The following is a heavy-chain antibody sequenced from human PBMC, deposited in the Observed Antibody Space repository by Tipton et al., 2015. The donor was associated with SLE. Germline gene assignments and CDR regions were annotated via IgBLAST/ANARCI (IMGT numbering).Heavy chain of an antibody. Sequence: SLRLSCAASGFTFSSYNIHWVRQAPGKGLEWMAVIWYDGRRTYYADSVKGRFTVSRDNSKNTLYLQMNTLRAEESAIYYCARQGDRRVWYYYMDVWGKGTTVTVSS. V-gene: IGHV3-33*01. CDR2: IWYDGRRT. CDR1: GFTFSSYN. D-gene: IGHD3-16*01. J-gene: IGHJ6*03. CDR3: ARQGDRRVWYYYMDV.